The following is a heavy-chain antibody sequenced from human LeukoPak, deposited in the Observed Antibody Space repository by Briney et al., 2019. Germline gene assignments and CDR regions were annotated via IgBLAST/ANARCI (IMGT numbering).Heavy chain of an antibody. V-gene: IGHV1-69*13. D-gene: IGHD3-22*01. J-gene: IGHJ4*02. CDR2: IIPIFGTA. CDR3: ARDRFEYYYDSSGSASPFDY. Sequence: ASVKVSCKASGGTFSSYAISWVRQAPGQGLEWMGGIIPIFGTANYAQKFQGRVTITADESTSTAYMELSSLRSEDTAVYYCARDRFEYYYDSSGSASPFDYWGQGTLVTVSS. CDR1: GGTFSSYA.